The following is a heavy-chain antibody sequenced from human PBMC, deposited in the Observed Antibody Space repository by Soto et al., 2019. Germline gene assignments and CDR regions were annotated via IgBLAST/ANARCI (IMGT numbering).Heavy chain of an antibody. Sequence: GGSLRLSCAASGFTFDDYAMHWVRQAPGKGLEWVSGISWNSGSIGYADSVKGRFTISRDNAKNSLYLQMNSLRAEDTALYYCAKDGIAVAGTLDYCGQGTLVTVYS. J-gene: IGHJ4*02. V-gene: IGHV3-9*01. CDR1: GFTFDDYA. D-gene: IGHD6-19*01. CDR3: AKDGIAVAGTLDY. CDR2: ISWNSGSI.